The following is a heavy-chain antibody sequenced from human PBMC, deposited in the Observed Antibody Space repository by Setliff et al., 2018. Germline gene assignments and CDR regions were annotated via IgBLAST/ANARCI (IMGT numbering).Heavy chain of an antibody. Sequence: SETLSLTCTVSGGSINSGDYFWSWFRQLPGKGLEWIGYIYYTGSTHYNPSIKSRLTMSVDTSKNQFSLNLKSVTAADTAVYFCARDGSYYDRGGNRTWFFDLWGRGTLVTV. CDR3: ARDGSYYDRGGNRTWFFDL. CDR2: IYYTGST. CDR1: GGSINSGDYF. J-gene: IGHJ2*01. V-gene: IGHV4-31*03. D-gene: IGHD3-22*01.